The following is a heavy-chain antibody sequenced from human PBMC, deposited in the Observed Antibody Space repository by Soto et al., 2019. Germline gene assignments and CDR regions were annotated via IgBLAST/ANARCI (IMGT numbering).Heavy chain of an antibody. CDR1: GGTFSSYT. V-gene: IGHV1-69*04. Sequence: GASVKVSCKASGGTFSSYTISWVRQAPGQGLEWMGRIIPILGIANYAQKFQGRVTITADKSTSTAYMGLSSLRSEDTAVYYCAREVGVVTYYYYMDVWGKGTTVTVSS. D-gene: IGHD3-3*01. CDR3: AREVGVVTYYYYMDV. J-gene: IGHJ6*03. CDR2: IIPILGIA.